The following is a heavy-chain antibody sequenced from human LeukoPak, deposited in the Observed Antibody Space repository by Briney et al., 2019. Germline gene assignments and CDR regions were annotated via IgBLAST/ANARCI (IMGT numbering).Heavy chain of an antibody. CDR3: ARRPGWDTAMGWGAFDI. J-gene: IGHJ3*02. Sequence: GESLKISCKSSGYSFTSYWIGWVRQLPGKGLEWMGIIYPGDSDTRYSPSFQGQVTISADKSISTAYLQWSSLKASDTAMYYCARRPGWDTAMGWGAFDIWGQGTMVTVSS. CDR2: IYPGDSDT. CDR1: GYSFTSYW. V-gene: IGHV5-51*01. D-gene: IGHD5-18*01.